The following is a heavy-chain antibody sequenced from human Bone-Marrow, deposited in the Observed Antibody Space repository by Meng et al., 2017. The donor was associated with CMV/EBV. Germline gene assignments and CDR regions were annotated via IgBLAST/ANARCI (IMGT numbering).Heavy chain of an antibody. D-gene: IGHD3-10*01. J-gene: IGHJ4*02. V-gene: IGHV3-74*03. Sequence: GGSLRLSCAASGFTFSSYWMHWVRQAPGRGLVWVSRINSDGSSTTYADSVKGRFTISRDNAKNTLYLQMNSLRAEDTAVYYCAKPGHYGSGSRPGGHNNDQWGQGTPVTVSS. CDR1: GFTFSSYW. CDR3: AKPGHYGSGSRPGGHNNDQ. CDR2: INSDGSST.